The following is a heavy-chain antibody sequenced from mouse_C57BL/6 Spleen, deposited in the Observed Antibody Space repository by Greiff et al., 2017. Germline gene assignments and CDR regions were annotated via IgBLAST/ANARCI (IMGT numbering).Heavy chain of an antibody. CDR2: IYPGDGDT. V-gene: IGHV1-82*01. Sequence: QVQLQQSGPELVKPGASVKISCKASGYAFSSYWMNWVKQRPGKGLEWIGRIYPGDGDTNYNGKFKGKATLTADKSSSTAYMQLSSLTSEDSAVYFCARGPIYGDFDYWGQGTTLTVSS. J-gene: IGHJ2*01. CDR3: ARGPIYGDFDY. CDR1: GYAFSSYW. D-gene: IGHD1-1*01.